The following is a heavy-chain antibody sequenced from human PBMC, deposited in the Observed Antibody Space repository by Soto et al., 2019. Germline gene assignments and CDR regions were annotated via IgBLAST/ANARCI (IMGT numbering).Heavy chain of an antibody. Sequence: QVQLVQSGAEVKKPGSSVKVSCKASGGTLSNYGISWVRQAPGQGLEWRGGIIPVFGTANYAQKFQGRVTITADESTTTVYMDVSCLRSDDTAVYYCARGDATKIVVTTYYGMDVWGQGTTVTVSS. CDR2: IIPVFGTA. J-gene: IGHJ6*02. CDR1: GGTLSNYG. CDR3: ARGDATKIVVTTYYGMDV. V-gene: IGHV1-69*12. D-gene: IGHD4-17*01.